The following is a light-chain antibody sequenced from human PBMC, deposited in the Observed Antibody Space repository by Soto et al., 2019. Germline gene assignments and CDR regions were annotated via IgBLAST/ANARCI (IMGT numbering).Light chain of an antibody. CDR3: QQYNNYPRT. CDR2: KAS. Sequence: DLQMTQSPSTLSASVGDTVTITCRASQSISTWLAWYQQKPGKAPKLLIYKASSLESGVPSRFSGSGSGTEFTLTISSLRPDDFATYYCQQYNNYPRTFGGGTKVEIK. J-gene: IGKJ4*01. CDR1: QSISTW. V-gene: IGKV1-5*03.